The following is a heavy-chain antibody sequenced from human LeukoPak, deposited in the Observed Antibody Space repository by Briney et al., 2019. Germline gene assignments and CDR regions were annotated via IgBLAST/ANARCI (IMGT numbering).Heavy chain of an antibody. V-gene: IGHV3-21*01. D-gene: IGHD3-10*01. J-gene: IGHJ4*02. CDR1: GFTFSSYS. CDR2: ISSSSSYI. Sequence: PGGSLRLSCAASGFTFSSYSMHWVRQAPGKGLEWVSSISSSSSYIYYADSVKGRFTISRDNAKNSLYLQMNSLRAEDTAVYYCARVLSAAGFDFDYWGQGTLVTVSS. CDR3: ARVLSAAGFDFDY.